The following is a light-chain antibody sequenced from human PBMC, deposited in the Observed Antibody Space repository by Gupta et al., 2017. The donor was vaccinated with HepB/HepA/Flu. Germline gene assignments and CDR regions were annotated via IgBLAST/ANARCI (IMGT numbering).Light chain of an antibody. CDR1: SSDIGTYDL. V-gene: IGLV2-23*02. CDR2: EVN. Sequence: QSALTQPASVSGSPGQSLTISCTGTSSDIGTYDLVSWYQQHPGKAPKLMIYEVNKRPSGVSDRFSGSNSGNTASLTISGLQAEDEADYYCSSYTGSDTVVFFGGGTRLTVL. J-gene: IGLJ2*01. CDR3: SSYTGSDTVVF.